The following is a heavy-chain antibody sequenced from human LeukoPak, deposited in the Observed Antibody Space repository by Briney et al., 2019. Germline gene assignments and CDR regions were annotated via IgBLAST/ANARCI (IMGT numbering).Heavy chain of an antibody. Sequence: GGSVRLSCVASGFTFSSYFMNWVRQAPGKGLEWVSSISSTSSYIYYADSVKGRFTISRDNAKNPLYLQMNSLRAEDTAAYYCARGLCGGDCYSDWGQGTLVTVSS. J-gene: IGHJ4*02. CDR3: ARGLCGGDCYSD. CDR2: ISSTSSYI. CDR1: GFTFSSYF. D-gene: IGHD2-21*02. V-gene: IGHV3-21*01.